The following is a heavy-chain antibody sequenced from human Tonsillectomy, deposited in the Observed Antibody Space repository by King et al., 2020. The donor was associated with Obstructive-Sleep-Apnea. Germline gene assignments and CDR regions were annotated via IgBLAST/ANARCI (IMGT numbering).Heavy chain of an antibody. CDR3: AKGKSPGDYDFWGGPLDAFDI. V-gene: IGHV3-23*01. Sequence: VQLLESGGGLVQPGGSLRLSCAASGFTFSSYAMSWVRQAPGKGLEWVSAISGSGGSTYYADSVKGRFTISRDNSKNTLYLQMNSLRAEDTAVYYCAKGKSPGDYDFWGGPLDAFDIWGQGTMGTVSS. CDR2: ISGSGGST. CDR1: GFTFSSYA. J-gene: IGHJ3*02. D-gene: IGHD3-3*01.